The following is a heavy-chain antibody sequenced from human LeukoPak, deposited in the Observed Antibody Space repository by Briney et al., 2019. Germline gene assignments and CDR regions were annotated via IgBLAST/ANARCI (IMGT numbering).Heavy chain of an antibody. Sequence: PGGSLRLSCATPGFNFGVFWMAWVRQAPGKGLEWVATMSQDGHYIYYMDSAKGRFSISRDNARNSLFLQMISLRAEDTAVYYCVREHYSSFDYWGQGALVTVSS. CDR1: GFNFGVFW. CDR2: MSQDGHYI. V-gene: IGHV3-7*01. D-gene: IGHD2-21*01. J-gene: IGHJ4*02. CDR3: VREHYSSFDY.